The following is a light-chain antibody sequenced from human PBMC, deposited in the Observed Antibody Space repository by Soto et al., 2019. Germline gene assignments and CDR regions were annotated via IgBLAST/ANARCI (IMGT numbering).Light chain of an antibody. CDR1: SSDVGGYNY. CDR3: SSYTSSSTQV. CDR2: DVS. J-gene: IGLJ1*01. V-gene: IGLV2-14*01. Sequence: QYALTQPASVSGSPGQSITISCTGTSSDVGGYNYVSWYQQHPGKAPKLMIYDVSNRPSGVSNRFSGSKSGNTASLTISGLQAEDEDDYYCSSYTSSSTQVFGTGTKLTVL.